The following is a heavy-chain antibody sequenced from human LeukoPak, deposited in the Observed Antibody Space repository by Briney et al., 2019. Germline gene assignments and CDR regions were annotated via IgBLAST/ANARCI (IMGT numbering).Heavy chain of an antibody. CDR3: ARGTIFGVVTTDY. CDR2: ISAYNGNT. V-gene: IGHV1-18*01. D-gene: IGHD3-3*01. CDR1: GYSVTSYG. J-gene: IGHJ4*02. Sequence: GASVKVSCKASGYSVTSYGISWVRQAPGQGLEWMGRISAYNGNTDYSQKFQGRVTMTTDTSTSTAYMEVRSLRSDDTAVYYCARGTIFGVVTTDYWGQGTLVTVSS.